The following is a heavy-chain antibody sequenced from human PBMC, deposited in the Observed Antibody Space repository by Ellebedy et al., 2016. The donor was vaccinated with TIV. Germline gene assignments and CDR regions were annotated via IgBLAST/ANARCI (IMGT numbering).Heavy chain of an antibody. V-gene: IGHV4-4*02. CDR2: VHDSGNT. Sequence: WMSWVRQAPGKGLEWMGEVHDSGNTHYNPSLKSRVTMSVDKSKNQFSLKLSSVTAADTVVYYCARQVAGDDAFDIWGQGTMVTISS. CDR3: ARQVAGDDAFDI. D-gene: IGHD2-15*01. J-gene: IGHJ3*02. CDR1: W.